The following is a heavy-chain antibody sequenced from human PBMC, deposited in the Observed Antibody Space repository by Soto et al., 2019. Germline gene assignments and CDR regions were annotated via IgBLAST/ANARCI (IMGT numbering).Heavy chain of an antibody. CDR2: IYHSVST. V-gene: IGHV4-30-2*01. CDR3: ARIPGP. CDR1: GGSISSGGYS. J-gene: IGHJ5*02. D-gene: IGHD2-21*01. Sequence: SETLSLTCAVSGGSISSGGYSWSWIRQPPGKGLEWIGYIYHSVSTYYNPSLKSRVTISVDRSKNQSSLKLSSVTAADTAVCFCARIPGPWGQGTLVTVSS.